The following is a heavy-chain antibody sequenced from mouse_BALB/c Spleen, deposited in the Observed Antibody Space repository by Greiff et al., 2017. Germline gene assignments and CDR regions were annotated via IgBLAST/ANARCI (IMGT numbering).Heavy chain of an antibody. CDR2: ISSGGSYT. CDR3: ARRYGSSYDWYFDV. Sequence: DVKLVESGGGLVKPGGSLKLSCAASGFTFSSYAMSWVRQSPEKRLEWVAEISSGGSYTYYPDTVTGRFTISRDNAKNTLYLEMSSLRSEDTAMYYCARRYGSSYDWYFDVWGAGTTVTVSS. D-gene: IGHD1-1*01. CDR1: GFTFSSYA. V-gene: IGHV5-9-4*01. J-gene: IGHJ1*01.